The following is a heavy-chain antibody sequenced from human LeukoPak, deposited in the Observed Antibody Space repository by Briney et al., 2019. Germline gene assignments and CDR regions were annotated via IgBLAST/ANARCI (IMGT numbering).Heavy chain of an antibody. CDR3: ARAYYYDSSGYPDAFDI. V-gene: IGHV4-59*01. CDR1: GGSISSYY. J-gene: IGHJ3*02. Sequence: SETLSLTCTVSGGSISSYYWSWIRQPPGKGLEWIGYIYYSGSTNYNPSLKSRVTISVDTSKNQFSLKLSSVTAADTAVYYRARAYYYDSSGYPDAFDIWGQGTMVTVSS. CDR2: IYYSGST. D-gene: IGHD3-22*01.